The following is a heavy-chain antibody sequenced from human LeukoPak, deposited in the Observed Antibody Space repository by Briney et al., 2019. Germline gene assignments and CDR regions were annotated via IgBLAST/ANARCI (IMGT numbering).Heavy chain of an antibody. CDR1: GGSISSYY. CDR2: IYYSGST. V-gene: IGHV4-59*08. Sequence: SETLSLTCTVSGGSISSYYWSWIRQPPGKGLEWIGYIYYSGSTNYNPSLKSRVTISVDTSKNQFSLKLSTVTAADTAVYYCVRQPSSGWWTFDYWGRGTLVTVSS. D-gene: IGHD6-19*01. CDR3: VRQPSSGWWTFDY. J-gene: IGHJ4*02.